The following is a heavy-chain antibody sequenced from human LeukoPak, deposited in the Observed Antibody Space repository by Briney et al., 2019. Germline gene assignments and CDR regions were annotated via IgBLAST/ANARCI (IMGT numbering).Heavy chain of an antibody. CDR1: GGSLSSYY. CDR2: IYYSGST. D-gene: IGHD3-3*01. CDR3: ARGDFWSGYYDY. J-gene: IGHJ4*02. Sequence: SETLSLTCTVSGGSLSSYYWSWIRQPPGKGLEWIGYIYYSGSTNYNPSLKSRVTISVDTSKNQFSLKLSSVTAADTAVYYCARGDFWSGYYDYWGQGTLVTVSS. V-gene: IGHV4-59*01.